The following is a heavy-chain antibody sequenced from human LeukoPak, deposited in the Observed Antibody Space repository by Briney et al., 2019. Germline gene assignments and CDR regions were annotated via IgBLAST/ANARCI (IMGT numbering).Heavy chain of an antibody. CDR1: AGTFITYA. J-gene: IGHJ6*03. V-gene: IGHV1-69*05. Sequence: GASLKVSCKASAGTFITYAISWVRQAPGQRREGMGGFIPIFGTANYAQKFQGRVAITTDESTSTTTMELSSLRSYDTAAYYCATDNPTMDADRTQNYYYYYMDVWGKGTTVTVSS. CDR3: ATDNPTMDADRTQNYYYYYMDV. CDR2: FIPIFGTA. D-gene: IGHD1-14*01.